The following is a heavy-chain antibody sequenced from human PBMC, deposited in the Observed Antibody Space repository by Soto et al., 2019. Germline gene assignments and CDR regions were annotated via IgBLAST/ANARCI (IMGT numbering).Heavy chain of an antibody. CDR3: AGTPYYYGSGSYRSHNYYYYGMDV. Sequence: QVQLVQSGAEVKKPGSSVKVSCKASGGTFSSYAMSWVRQAPGQGLEWMGGIIPIFGTANYAQKFQGRVTITADESTSTAYMELSSLRSEDTAVYYCAGTPYYYGSGSYRSHNYYYYGMDVWGQGTTVTVSS. CDR1: GGTFSSYA. CDR2: IIPIFGTA. D-gene: IGHD3-10*01. J-gene: IGHJ6*02. V-gene: IGHV1-69*01.